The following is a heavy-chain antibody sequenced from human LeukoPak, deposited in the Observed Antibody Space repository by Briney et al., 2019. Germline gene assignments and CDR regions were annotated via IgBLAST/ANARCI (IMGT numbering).Heavy chain of an antibody. CDR3: ARGRYDSSGYYIYDAFDI. CDR1: GFTVSSIY. D-gene: IGHD3-22*01. V-gene: IGHV3-53*01. J-gene: IGHJ3*02. Sequence: GGSLRLSCAASGFTVSSIYMSWVRQAPGKGLEWVSVIYSGGSTYYADSVKGRFTISRDNSKNTLYLQMNSLRAEDTAVYYCARGRYDSSGYYIYDAFDIWGQGTMVIVSS. CDR2: IYSGGST.